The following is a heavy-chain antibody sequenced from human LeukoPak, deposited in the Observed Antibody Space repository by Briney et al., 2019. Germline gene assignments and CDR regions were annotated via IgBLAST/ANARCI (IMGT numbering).Heavy chain of an antibody. D-gene: IGHD2-2*01. V-gene: IGHV1-46*01. J-gene: IGHJ6*03. CDR3: ARGRGKLLSFGRYYYMDV. Sequence: GASVKVSCKASGYTFTSYYMHWVRQAPGQGLEWMGIINPSGGSTSYAQKFQGRVTMTRDMSTSTVYMELSSLRSEDTAVYYCARGRGKLLSFGRYYYMDVWGKGTTVTISS. CDR1: GYTFTSYY. CDR2: INPSGGST.